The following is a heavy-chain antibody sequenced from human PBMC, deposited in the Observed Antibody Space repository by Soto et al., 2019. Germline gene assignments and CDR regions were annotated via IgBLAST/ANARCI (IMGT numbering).Heavy chain of an antibody. V-gene: IGHV3-53*02. D-gene: IGHD3-22*01. Sequence: EVQLVETGGGLIQPGGPLRLSCVASGFSVSTNYMSWVRQAPGKGLEWVSVIYSTGSKYYADSVKGRFIISRDSSKNTLYLEMNSLSAEDTAVYYCARSVVVVIRTFNWYSDLWGRGTLVTVSS. CDR1: GFSVSTNY. CDR3: ARSVVVVIRTFNWYSDL. J-gene: IGHJ2*01. CDR2: IYSTGSK.